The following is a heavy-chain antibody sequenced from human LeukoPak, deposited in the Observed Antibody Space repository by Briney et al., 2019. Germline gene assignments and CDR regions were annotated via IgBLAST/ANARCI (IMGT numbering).Heavy chain of an antibody. CDR1: GFTFSSYA. Sequence: GGSLRLSCAASGFTFSSYAMSWVRQAPGKGLEWVSVIYSGGSTYYADSVKGRFTISSDNSKNTLYLQMNSLRAEDTAVYYCARPERYSSSWSLDYWGQGTLVTVSS. J-gene: IGHJ4*02. V-gene: IGHV3-53*01. D-gene: IGHD6-13*01. CDR3: ARPERYSSSWSLDY. CDR2: IYSGGST.